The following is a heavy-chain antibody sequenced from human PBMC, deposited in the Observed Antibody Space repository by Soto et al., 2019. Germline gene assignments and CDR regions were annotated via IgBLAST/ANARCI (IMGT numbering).Heavy chain of an antibody. CDR3: ARGGSITGTTSRSAFDY. CDR1: GGSISSYY. V-gene: IGHV4-59*01. CDR2: IYYSGST. J-gene: IGHJ4*02. Sequence: ASETLSLTCTVSGGSISSYYWSWIRQPPGKGLEWIGYIYYSGSTNYNPSLKSRVTISVDTSKNQFSLKLSSVTAADTAVYYCARGGSITGTTSRSAFDYWGQGTLVTVSS. D-gene: IGHD1-7*01.